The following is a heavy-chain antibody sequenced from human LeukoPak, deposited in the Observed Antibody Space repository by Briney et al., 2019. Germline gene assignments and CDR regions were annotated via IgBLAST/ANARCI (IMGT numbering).Heavy chain of an antibody. CDR1: GLTFSSYG. CDR2: IRYDGKNK. J-gene: IGHJ4*02. V-gene: IGHV3-30*02. D-gene: IGHD5-24*01. CDR3: AKDRWLQGYFDY. Sequence: GGSLRLSCAASGLTFSSYGMHWVRQAPGKGLEWVAFIRYDGKNKYYADSVKGRFTISRDNSKNTLYLQMNSLRTEDTAVYYCAKDRWLQGYFDYWGQGTLVTVSS.